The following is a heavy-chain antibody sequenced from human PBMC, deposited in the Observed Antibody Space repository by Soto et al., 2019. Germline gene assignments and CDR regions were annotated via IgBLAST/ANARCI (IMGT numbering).Heavy chain of an antibody. Sequence: QVQLVESGGGVVQPGRSLRLSCAASGFTFSSYGMHWVRQAPGKGLEWVAVIWYDGSNKYYADSVKGRFTISRDNSKNALYLQMNSLRAEDTAVYYCARHRGIAPAGRRNYYYYYMDVWGKGTTVTVSS. D-gene: IGHD6-13*01. V-gene: IGHV3-33*01. CDR3: ARHRGIAPAGRRNYYYYYMDV. CDR2: IWYDGSNK. J-gene: IGHJ6*03. CDR1: GFTFSSYG.